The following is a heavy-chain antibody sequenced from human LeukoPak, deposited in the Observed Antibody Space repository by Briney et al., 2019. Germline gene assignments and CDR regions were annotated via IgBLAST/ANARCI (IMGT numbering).Heavy chain of an antibody. D-gene: IGHD3-22*01. CDR1: GFTFSSYA. V-gene: IGHV3-30*04. CDR2: ISYDGSNK. CDR3: AREYLTYYYDSSGPGY. Sequence: GGSLRLSCAASGFTFSSYAMHWVRQAPGKGLEWVAVISYDGSNKYYADSVKGRFTISRDNSKNTLYLQMNSLRAEDTAVYYCAREYLTYYYDSSGPGYWGQGTLVTVSS. J-gene: IGHJ4*02.